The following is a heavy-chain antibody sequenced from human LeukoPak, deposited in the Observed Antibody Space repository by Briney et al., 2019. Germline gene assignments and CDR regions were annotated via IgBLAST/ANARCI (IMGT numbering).Heavy chain of an antibody. D-gene: IGHD6-19*01. CDR2: INPNSGGT. CDR3: ARDERREQWLVHYFDY. V-gene: IGHV1-2*02. J-gene: IGHJ4*02. CDR1: GYTFTGYY. Sequence: ASVKVSCKASGYTFTGYYMHWVRRAPGQGLEWMGWINPNSGGTNYAQKFQGRVTMTRDTSISTACMELSRLRSDDTAVYYCARDERREQWLVHYFDYWGQGTLDTVSS.